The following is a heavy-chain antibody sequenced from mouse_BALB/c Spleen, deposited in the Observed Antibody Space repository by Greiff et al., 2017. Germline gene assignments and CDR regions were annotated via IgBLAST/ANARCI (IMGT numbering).Heavy chain of an antibody. V-gene: IGHV5-6*01. CDR1: GFTFSSYG. CDR2: ISSGGSYT. J-gene: IGHJ4*01. CDR3: ARLLRGCAMDY. D-gene: IGHD1-1*01. Sequence: EVNVVESGGDLVKPGGSLKLSCAASGFTFSSYGMSWVRQTPDKRLEWVATISSGGSYTYYPDSVKGRFTISRDNAKNTLYLQMSSLKSEDTAMYYCARLLRGCAMDYWGQGTSVTVSA.